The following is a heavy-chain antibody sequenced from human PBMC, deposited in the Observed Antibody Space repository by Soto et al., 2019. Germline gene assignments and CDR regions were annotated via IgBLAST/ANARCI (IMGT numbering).Heavy chain of an antibody. CDR3: AKRLTATGTYWGDY. V-gene: IGHV3-23*01. D-gene: IGHD2-21*02. CDR2: ISGSGGST. J-gene: IGHJ4*02. Sequence: EVQLLESGGGLVKPGGSLRLSCAASGFTFSSYAMSWVRQAPGKGLEWVSGISGSGGSTYYADSVKGRFTISRDNSKNTRYLQMISMRAEDKTLYYCAKRLTATGTYWGDYLGQGTLGTVSS. CDR1: GFTFSSYA.